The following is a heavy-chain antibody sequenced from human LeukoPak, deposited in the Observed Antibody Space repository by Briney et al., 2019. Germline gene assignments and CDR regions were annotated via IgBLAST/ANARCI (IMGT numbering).Heavy chain of an antibody. CDR3: ARDLYRIVVVPHYFDY. J-gene: IGHJ4*02. D-gene: IGHD3-22*01. Sequence: GGSLRLSCATSGFTFSSYGMHWIRQAPGKGLEWVTVISYDGSNKYYADSVKGRFTISRDNSKNTLYLQMNSLRAEDTAVYYCARDLYRIVVVPHYFDYWGQGTLVTVSS. CDR2: ISYDGSNK. V-gene: IGHV3-30*03. CDR1: GFTFSSYG.